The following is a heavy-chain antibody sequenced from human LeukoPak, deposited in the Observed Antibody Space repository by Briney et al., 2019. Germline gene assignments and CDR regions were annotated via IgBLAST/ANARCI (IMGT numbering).Heavy chain of an antibody. V-gene: IGHV4-39*07. CDR1: GGSISSSSYY. D-gene: IGHD2-15*01. CDR2: IYYSGTT. CDR3: AREAGLRDDAFDI. Sequence: SETLSLTCTVSGGSISSSSYYWGWIRQPPGKGLEWIGSIYYSGTTYSNPSLKSRVTISVDTSKNQFSLKLSSVTAADTAVYYCAREAGLRDDAFDIWGQGTMVTVSS. J-gene: IGHJ3*02.